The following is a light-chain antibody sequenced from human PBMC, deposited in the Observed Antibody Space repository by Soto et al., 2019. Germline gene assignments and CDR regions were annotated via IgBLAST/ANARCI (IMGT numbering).Light chain of an antibody. J-gene: IGKJ1*01. CDR2: DAS. Sequence: DIQMTQSPSTLSASVGDRVTITCRASQSISSWLAWYQQKPGKAPNPLIYDASSLQSGVPSRFSGSGSGTEFTLTITSLQPDDLATYYCQQYHSYSRTFGQGTKVEIK. CDR1: QSISSW. V-gene: IGKV1-5*01. CDR3: QQYHSYSRT.